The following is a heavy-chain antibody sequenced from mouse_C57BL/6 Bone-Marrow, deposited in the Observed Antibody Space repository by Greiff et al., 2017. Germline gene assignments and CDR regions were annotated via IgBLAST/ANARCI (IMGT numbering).Heavy chain of an antibody. CDR3: ASSYYGMDN. V-gene: IGHV5-17*01. CDR1: GFTFSDYG. CDR2: ISSGSSTI. J-gene: IGHJ4*01. Sequence: EVTLMESGGGFVKPGGSLKLSCAASGFTFSDYGMHWVRQAPEKGLEWVAYISSGSSTIYYADTVKGRFTISRDNAKNTRFMQMNSLRSEDTAMYYCASSYYGMDNWGQGTSVTVSS.